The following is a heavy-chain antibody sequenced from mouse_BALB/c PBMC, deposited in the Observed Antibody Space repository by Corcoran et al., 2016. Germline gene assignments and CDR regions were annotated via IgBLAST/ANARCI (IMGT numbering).Heavy chain of an antibody. D-gene: IGHD1-1*01. CDR1: GYTFTNYG. CDR3: ARFTPVVAPRYFDV. CDR2: INTYTGEP. V-gene: IGHV9-1*02. J-gene: IGHJ1*01. Sequence: QIQLVQSGPELKKPGETVKISCKASGYTFTNYGMNWVKQAPGKGLKWMGWINTYTGEPTYADDFKGRFAFSLETSASTAYLQINNLKNEDMATYFCARFTPVVAPRYFDVWGAETTVTVSS.